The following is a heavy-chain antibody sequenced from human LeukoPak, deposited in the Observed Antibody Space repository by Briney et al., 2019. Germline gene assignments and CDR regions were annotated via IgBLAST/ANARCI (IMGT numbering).Heavy chain of an antibody. CDR1: GYTFTNYY. Sequence: ASVKVSCKASGYTFTNYYIHWVRQAPGHGLEWLGISNPSGDSTNYAQKFQGRVTMTRDTSTSTVYMDLSSLRSEDTAVYYCARWTTTFIDYWGQGTLVTVSS. CDR3: ARWTTTFIDY. V-gene: IGHV1-46*01. CDR2: SNPSGDST. J-gene: IGHJ4*02. D-gene: IGHD1-1*01.